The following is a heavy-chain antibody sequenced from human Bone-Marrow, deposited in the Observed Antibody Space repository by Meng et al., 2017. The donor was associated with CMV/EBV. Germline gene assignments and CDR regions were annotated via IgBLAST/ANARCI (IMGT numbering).Heavy chain of an antibody. J-gene: IGHJ6*02. D-gene: IGHD6-13*01. Sequence: GESLKISCAASGFTVSSNYMSWVRQAPGKGLEWVSGIYSGGSTYYADSVKGRFTISRDNSKNTLYLQMNSLRAEDKAVYYCARDNPGYSSSWYVPYYYGIDVWAQGTTVTVSS. CDR2: IYSGGST. V-gene: IGHV3-66*02. CDR3: ARDNPGYSSSWYVPYYYGIDV. CDR1: GFTVSSNY.